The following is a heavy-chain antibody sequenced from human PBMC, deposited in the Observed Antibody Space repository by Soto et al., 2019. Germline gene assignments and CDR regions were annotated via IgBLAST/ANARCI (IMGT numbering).Heavy chain of an antibody. CDR2: ISAYNGNT. D-gene: IGHD5-18*01. CDR3: ARGGYSYGYWSGRNWFDP. V-gene: IGHV1-18*04. J-gene: IGHJ5*02. CDR1: GYTFTSYG. Sequence: VQLLESGGGLVQPGGSLRLSCAASGYTFTSYGISWVRQAPGQGLEWMGWISAYNGNTNYAQKLQGRVTMTTDTSTSTAYMELRSLRSDDTAVYYCARGGYSYGYWSGRNWFDPWGQGTLVTVSS.